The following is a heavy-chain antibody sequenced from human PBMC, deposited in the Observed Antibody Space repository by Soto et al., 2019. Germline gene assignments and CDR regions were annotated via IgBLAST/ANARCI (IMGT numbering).Heavy chain of an antibody. V-gene: IGHV3-53*01. Sequence: GGSLRLSCAASGFTVSSNYMSWVRQAPGKGLEWVSVIYSGGSTYYADSVKGRFTISRDNSKNTLYLQMNSLRAEDTAVYYCAGGGCSSTSCPEYWGQGTLVTVSS. CDR1: GFTVSSNY. J-gene: IGHJ4*02. CDR3: AGGGCSSTSCPEY. D-gene: IGHD2-2*01. CDR2: IYSGGST.